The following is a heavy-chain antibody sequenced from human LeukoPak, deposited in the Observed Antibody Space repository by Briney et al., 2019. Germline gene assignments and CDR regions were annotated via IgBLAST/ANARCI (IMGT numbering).Heavy chain of an antibody. D-gene: IGHD4-23*01. CDR2: ISAYNGDT. V-gene: IGHV1-18*01. J-gene: IGHJ4*02. CDR1: GYTFTSYG. Sequence: GASVKVSCKASGYTFTSYGFSWVRQPPGQGLEWMGWISAYNGDTKYALNLQGRVTMTTDTSTSTAYMELRSLRSDDTAVYYCARQLRWDQFYFDYWGQGTLVTVSS. CDR3: ARQLRWDQFYFDY.